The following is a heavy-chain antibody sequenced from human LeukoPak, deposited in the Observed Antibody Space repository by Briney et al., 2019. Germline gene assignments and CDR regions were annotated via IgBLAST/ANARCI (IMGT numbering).Heavy chain of an antibody. CDR2: IHTGGST. CDR1: GFAGNSNF. V-gene: IGHV3-66*01. CDR3: ARARDFDY. J-gene: IGHJ4*02. Sequence: GGSPRISRAGSGFAGNSNFKNLVRQAPGKGLEWVSVIHTGGSTYYADSVKGRFIISRDNSKNSVYLQMNSLRAEDTAVYFCARARDFDYWGQGTLVTVSS.